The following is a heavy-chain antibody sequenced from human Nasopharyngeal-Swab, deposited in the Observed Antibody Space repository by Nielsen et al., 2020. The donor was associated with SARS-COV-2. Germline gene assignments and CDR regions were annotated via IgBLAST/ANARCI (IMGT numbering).Heavy chain of an antibody. J-gene: IGHJ5*02. D-gene: IGHD3-10*01. Sequence: WVRQAPGQGLEWMGGIIPIFGTANYAQKFQGRATITADESTSTAYMELSSLRSEDTAVYYCALITMVRGVTAGQLDPWGQGTLVTVSS. V-gene: IGHV1-69*01. CDR2: IIPIFGTA. CDR3: ALITMVRGVTAGQLDP.